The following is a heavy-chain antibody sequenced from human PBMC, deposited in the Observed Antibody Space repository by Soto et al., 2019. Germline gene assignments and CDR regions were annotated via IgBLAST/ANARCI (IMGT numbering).Heavy chain of an antibody. J-gene: IGHJ4*02. CDR1: GFRFEQYV. Sequence: VQVVASGGGLVQPGRSLRLSCAVSGFRFEQYVMHWVRQSPGKGLECVSTVSPTGDTVAYADSVEGRFTVSRDNAKNSLYLQMNSLKGDDTAFYYCLKDAPNVSIDDWGQGPLGTVSS. V-gene: IGHV3-9*01. CDR3: LKDAPNVSIDD. D-gene: IGHD3-10*02. CDR2: VSPTGDTV.